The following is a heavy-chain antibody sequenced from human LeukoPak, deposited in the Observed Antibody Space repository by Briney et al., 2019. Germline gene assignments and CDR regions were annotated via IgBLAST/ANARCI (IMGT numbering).Heavy chain of an antibody. J-gene: IGHJ4*02. Sequence: ASVKVSCKASGYTFTSYDINWVRQATGQGLEWMGWMNPNSGNTGYAQKFQGRVTMTSNTSISTANMELSSLRSEDTAVYYCARETSSRFFDYWGQGTLVTVSS. V-gene: IGHV1-8*01. CDR3: ARETSSRFFDY. CDR1: GYTFTSYD. CDR2: MNPNSGNT.